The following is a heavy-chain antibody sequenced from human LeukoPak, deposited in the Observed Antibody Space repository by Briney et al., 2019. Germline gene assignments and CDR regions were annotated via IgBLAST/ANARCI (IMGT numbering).Heavy chain of an antibody. Sequence: SETLSLTCAVYGGSFSGYYWSWIRQPPGKGLEWIGEFNHSGSTNYNPSLKSRVTISVDTSKNQFSLKLSSVTAADTAVYYCARGSGSGGYYTRFYYYYGMDVWGQGTTVTVSS. CDR2: FNHSGST. V-gene: IGHV4-34*01. D-gene: IGHD3-10*01. J-gene: IGHJ6*02. CDR3: ARGSGSGGYYTRFYYYYGMDV. CDR1: GGSFSGYY.